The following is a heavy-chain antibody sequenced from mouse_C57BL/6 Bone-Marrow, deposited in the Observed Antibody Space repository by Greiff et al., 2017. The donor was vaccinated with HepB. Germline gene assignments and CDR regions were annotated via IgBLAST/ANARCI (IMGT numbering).Heavy chain of an antibody. V-gene: IGHV14-2*01. D-gene: IGHD1-1*01. J-gene: IGHJ1*03. CDR3: ARAANTTVGDGYFDV. CDR2: IDPEDGET. Sequence: VQLQQSGAELVKPGASVKLSCTASGFNIKDYYMHWVKQRTEQGLEWIGRIDPEDGETKYAPKFQGKATITADTSSNTAYLQLSSLTSEDTDVYDCARAANTTVGDGYFDVWGTGTTVTVSS. CDR1: GFNIKDYY.